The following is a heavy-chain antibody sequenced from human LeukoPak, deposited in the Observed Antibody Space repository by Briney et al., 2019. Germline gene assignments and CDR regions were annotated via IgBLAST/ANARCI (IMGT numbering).Heavy chain of an antibody. CDR1: GGSISSYY. CDR3: ARVDRGYSYGFDY. V-gene: IGHV4-4*07. D-gene: IGHD5-18*01. J-gene: IGHJ4*02. Sequence: SETLSLTCTVSGGSISSYYWSWVRQPAGKGLEWIGRIYASGNTNYNPSLKGRVTMTVDTSKNQFSLKLSSVTAADTAVYYCARVDRGYSYGFDYWGQGTLVTVSS. CDR2: IYASGNT.